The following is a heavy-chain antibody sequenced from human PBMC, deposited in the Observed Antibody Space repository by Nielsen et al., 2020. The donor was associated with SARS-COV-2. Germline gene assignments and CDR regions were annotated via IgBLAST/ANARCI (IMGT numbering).Heavy chain of an antibody. CDR3: ARGTTVTDY. D-gene: IGHD4-17*01. CDR2: IWYDGSNK. J-gene: IGHJ4*02. Sequence: GESLKISCAASGFTFSSYGMHWVSQAPGKGLEWVAVIWYDGSNKYYADSVKGRFTISRDNSKNTLYLQMNSLRAEDTAVYYCARGTTVTDYWGQGTLVTVSS. CDR1: GFTFSSYG. V-gene: IGHV3-33*01.